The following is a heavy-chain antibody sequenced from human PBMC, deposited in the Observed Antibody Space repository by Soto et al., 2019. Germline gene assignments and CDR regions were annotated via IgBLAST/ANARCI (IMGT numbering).Heavy chain of an antibody. CDR3: ARDSDYGSGSYYMDY. Sequence: ASVKVSCKASGYTFTSYDINWVRQATGQGLEWMGWMNPNSGNTGYAQKFQGRVTMTRDTSTSTVYMELSSLRSEDTAVYYCARDSDYGSGSYYMDYWGQGTLVTVSS. V-gene: IGHV1-8*01. J-gene: IGHJ4*02. CDR2: MNPNSGNT. CDR1: GYTFTSYD. D-gene: IGHD3-10*01.